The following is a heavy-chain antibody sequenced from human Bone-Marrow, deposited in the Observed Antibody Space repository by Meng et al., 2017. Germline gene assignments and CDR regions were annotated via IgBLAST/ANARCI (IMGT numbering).Heavy chain of an antibody. V-gene: IGHV3-15*01. CDR1: GFAFSDAW. CDR2: IKSKSAGGTT. D-gene: IGHD1-26*01. Sequence: EVHLVECGGGLVKPGGSLRLSCAASGFAFSDAWMSWVRQAPGKGLEWVGLIKSKSAGGTTDYAAPVKGRFTISRDDSKTTMYLQMNSLKTEDTAVYYCTASPATEYWGQGTLVTVSS. CDR3: TASPATEY. J-gene: IGHJ4*02.